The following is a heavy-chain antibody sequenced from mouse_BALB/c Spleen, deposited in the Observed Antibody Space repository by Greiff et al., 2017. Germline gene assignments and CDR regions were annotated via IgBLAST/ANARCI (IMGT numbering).Heavy chain of an antibody. CDR3: TRSPNYYGSSFDY. CDR2: IYPGNSDT. J-gene: IGHJ2*01. D-gene: IGHD1-1*01. Sequence: EVQLQQSGTVLARPGASVKMSCKASGYSFTSYWMRWVKQRPGQGLEWIGAIYPGNSDTSYNQKFKGKAKLTAVTSASTAYMELSSLTNEDSAVYYCTRSPNYYGSSFDYWGQGTTLTVSS. CDR1: GYSFTSYW. V-gene: IGHV1-5*01.